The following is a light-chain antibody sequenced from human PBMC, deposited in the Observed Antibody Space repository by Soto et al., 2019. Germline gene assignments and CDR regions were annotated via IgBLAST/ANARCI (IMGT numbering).Light chain of an antibody. CDR2: GAS. V-gene: IGKV3D-15*01. Sequence: EIVLTQSPATLSVSPGESVTLSCRTSQSVSSHLAWYQQRPGQAPTLLIYGASTRDGGVPPRFSGSGSGTEFSLTITSLQSEDFAIYYCQQYHDWPPLSFGGGTRWIS. J-gene: IGKJ4*01. CDR3: QQYHDWPPLS. CDR1: QSVSSH.